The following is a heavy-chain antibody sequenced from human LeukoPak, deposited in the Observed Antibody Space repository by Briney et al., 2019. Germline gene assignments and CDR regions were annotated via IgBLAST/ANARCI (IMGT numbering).Heavy chain of an antibody. CDR1: GYTFTNYD. Sequence: SVKVSCKASGYTFTNYDINWVRQAPGQGLEWMGGIIPIFGTANYAQKFQGRVTITADESTSTAYMELSSLRSEDTAVYYCARARGDYFDYWGQGTLVTVSS. V-gene: IGHV1-69*13. J-gene: IGHJ4*02. D-gene: IGHD3-10*01. CDR3: ARARGDYFDY. CDR2: IIPIFGTA.